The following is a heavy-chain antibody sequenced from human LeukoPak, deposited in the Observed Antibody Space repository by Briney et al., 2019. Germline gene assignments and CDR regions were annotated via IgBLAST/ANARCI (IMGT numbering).Heavy chain of an antibody. Sequence: GGSLRLSCAASGFTFSTYSMNWVRQAPGRGLEWVSYISSTSSAIYYADSVKGRFTISRDNAKSSLYLQMNSLRDEDTAVYYCARDYAIAFDYWGQGTLVTVSS. D-gene: IGHD2-21*01. CDR1: GFTFSTYS. V-gene: IGHV3-48*02. J-gene: IGHJ4*02. CDR3: ARDYAIAFDY. CDR2: ISSTSSAI.